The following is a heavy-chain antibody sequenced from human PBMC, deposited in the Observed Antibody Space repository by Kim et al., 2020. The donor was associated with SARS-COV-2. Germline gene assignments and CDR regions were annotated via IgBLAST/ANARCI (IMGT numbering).Heavy chain of an antibody. V-gene: IGHV3-49*03. CDR3: TSTNSGGYSDWGY. Sequence: GGSLRLSCTASGFTFGDYAMSWFRQAPGKGLEWVGFIRSKAYGGTIEYAASVRGRFTISRDDSKSIAYLQMNSLKTEDTAVYYCTSTNSGGYSDWGYWGQGTLVTVSS. D-gene: IGHD3-10*01. CDR1: GFTFGDYA. CDR2: IRSKAYGGTI. J-gene: IGHJ4*02.